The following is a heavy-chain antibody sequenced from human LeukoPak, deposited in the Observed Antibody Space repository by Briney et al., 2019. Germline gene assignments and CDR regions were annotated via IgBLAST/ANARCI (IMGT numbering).Heavy chain of an antibody. CDR3: TTPTVASNFDY. V-gene: IGHV3-48*03. J-gene: IGHJ4*02. Sequence: PGGSLRLSCAASGFSFSVYEMHWVRQAPGKGLEWISDISSSGTTTYYADSVKGRFTISRDNTKNSLYLQMNRLRVEDTAVYYCTTPTVASNFDYWGQGTLVTVSS. D-gene: IGHD6-19*01. CDR2: ISSSGTTT. CDR1: GFSFSVYE.